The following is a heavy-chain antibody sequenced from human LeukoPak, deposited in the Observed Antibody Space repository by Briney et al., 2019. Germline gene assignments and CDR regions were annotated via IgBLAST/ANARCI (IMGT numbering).Heavy chain of an antibody. D-gene: IGHD3-22*01. J-gene: IGHJ6*02. V-gene: IGHV4-34*01. CDR3: ARIGSSGYYYVYGDYYGMDV. CDR1: GGSFSGYY. CDR2: INHSGST. Sequence: SETLSLTCAVYGGSFSGYYWSWIRQPPGKGLEWIGEINHSGSTNYNPSLKSRVTISVDTSKNQFSLKLSSVTAADTAVYYCARIGSSGYYYVYGDYYGMDVWGQATTVTVSS.